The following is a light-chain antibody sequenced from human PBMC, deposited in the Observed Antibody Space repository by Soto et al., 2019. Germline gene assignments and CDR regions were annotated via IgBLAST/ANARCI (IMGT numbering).Light chain of an antibody. CDR2: EVN. V-gene: IGLV2-8*01. Sequence: QSALTQPPSASGSPGQSVTISCTGTSSDVGGYYYVSWYQHHPGKAPKLMIYEVNKRPSGVPDRFSGSKSGNTASLTVSGLQAEDEAEYYCCSYAGSNNYVIFGGGTKLTVL. CDR1: SSDVGGYYY. J-gene: IGLJ2*01. CDR3: CSYAGSNNYVI.